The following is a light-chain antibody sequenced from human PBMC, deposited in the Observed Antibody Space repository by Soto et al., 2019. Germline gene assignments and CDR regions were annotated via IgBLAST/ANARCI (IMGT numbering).Light chain of an antibody. CDR2: GAS. Sequence: EIVLTQSPGTLSLSPGERATLSCRASQSVSSSNLAWYQQKPGQAPRLLIYGASSRATGIPDRFSGSGSGTDFTLTISRLESEDFAVNYYQQYGSTPRTFGQGTKGEIK. V-gene: IGKV3-20*01. CDR3: QQYGSTPRT. CDR1: QSVSSSN. J-gene: IGKJ1*01.